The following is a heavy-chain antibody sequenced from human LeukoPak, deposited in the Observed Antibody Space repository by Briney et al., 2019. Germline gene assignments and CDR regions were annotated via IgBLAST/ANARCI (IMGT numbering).Heavy chain of an antibody. D-gene: IGHD7-27*01. CDR1: GFTFSSYA. J-gene: IGHJ6*02. Sequence: PGGSLRLSCAASGFTFSSYAMSWVRQAPWKGLEWVSTISGSGGSTYYADSVKGRFTISRDNSKNTLYLQMNSLRAEDTAVYYCANTNWGNYYYGMDVWGQGTTVTVSS. CDR2: ISGSGGST. CDR3: ANTNWGNYYYGMDV. V-gene: IGHV3-23*01.